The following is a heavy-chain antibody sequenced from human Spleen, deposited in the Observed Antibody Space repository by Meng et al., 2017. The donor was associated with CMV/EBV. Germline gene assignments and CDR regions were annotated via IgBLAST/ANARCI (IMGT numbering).Heavy chain of an antibody. Sequence: SETLSLTCTVSGGSISSGDYYWTWIRQPPGKGLEWIGYYYSGSTYYNPSLKSRVRISGDTSKNQLSLNLGSVTAADTAVYYCARVRRSGAGYPIDFWGQGTLVTVSS. CDR1: GGSISSGDYY. D-gene: IGHD3-3*01. J-gene: IGHJ4*02. CDR2: YYSGST. CDR3: ARVRRSGAGYPIDF. V-gene: IGHV4-30-4*08.